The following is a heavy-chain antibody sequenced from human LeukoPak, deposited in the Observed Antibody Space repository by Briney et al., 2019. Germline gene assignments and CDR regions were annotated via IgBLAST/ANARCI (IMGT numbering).Heavy chain of an antibody. V-gene: IGHV4-34*01. CDR3: ARGQDIVATIVRPRNYYYMDV. CDR1: GGSFSGYY. D-gene: IGHD5-12*01. Sequence: SETLSLTCAVYGGSFSGYYRSWMRQPPGKGLEWIGEINHSGSTNYNPSLKSRVTISVDTSKNQFSLKLSSVTAADTAVYYCARGQDIVATIVRPRNYYYMDVWGKGTTVTVSS. CDR2: INHSGST. J-gene: IGHJ6*03.